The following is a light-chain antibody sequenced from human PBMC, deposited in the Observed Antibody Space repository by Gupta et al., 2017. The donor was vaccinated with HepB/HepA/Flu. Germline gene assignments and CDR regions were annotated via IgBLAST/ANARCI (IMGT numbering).Light chain of an antibody. J-gene: IGKJ1*01. CDR1: QNIHNY. V-gene: IGKV1-39*01. Sequence: DIQMTQSPSSLSASLEDRVTITCRASQNIHNYVNWYQQKPGKAPNLLIYAASKLQSGVPSRFSGSGSGTDFTLTISRLQPEDVATYYCQQSESTSQSFGQGTRVEIK. CDR3: QQSESTSQS. CDR2: AAS.